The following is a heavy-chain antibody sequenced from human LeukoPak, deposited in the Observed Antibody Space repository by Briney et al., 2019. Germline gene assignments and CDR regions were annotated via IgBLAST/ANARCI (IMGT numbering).Heavy chain of an antibody. Sequence: GGSLRLSCAASAFSVCSNYMKWVRQAPGKGLEWGSYISSSGSTIYYADSVKGRFTISRDDAKNSLYLQMNSLRAEDTAVYYCAELGITMIGGVWGKGTTVTISS. D-gene: IGHD3-10*02. CDR2: ISSSGSTI. CDR3: AELGITMIGGV. J-gene: IGHJ6*04. CDR1: AFSVCSNY. V-gene: IGHV3-48*03.